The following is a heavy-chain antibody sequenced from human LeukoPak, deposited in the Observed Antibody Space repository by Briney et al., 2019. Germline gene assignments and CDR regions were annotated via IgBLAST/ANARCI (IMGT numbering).Heavy chain of an antibody. CDR3: ARGRGCSSTSCYNDYYYYMDV. CDR2: INHSGST. V-gene: IGHV4-34*01. Sequence: KPSETLSLTCAVYGGSFRGYYWSWIRQPPGKGLEWIGEINHSGSTNYNPSLKSRVTISVDTSKNQFSLRLTSVTAADTAVYYCARGRGCSSTSCYNDYYYYMDVWGKGTTVTVSS. CDR1: GGSFRGYY. J-gene: IGHJ6*03. D-gene: IGHD2-2*02.